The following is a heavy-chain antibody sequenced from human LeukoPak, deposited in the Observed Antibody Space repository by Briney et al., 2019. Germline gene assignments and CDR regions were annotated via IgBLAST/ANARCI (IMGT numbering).Heavy chain of an antibody. J-gene: IGHJ4*02. CDR1: GYTLTELS. V-gene: IGHV1-24*01. D-gene: IGHD2-2*01. Sequence: ASVKVSCKVSGYTLTELSMHWVRQAPGKGLEWMGGFDPEDGETIYAQKFQGRVTMTEDTSTDTAYMELSSLRSEDTAVYYCAASNQGYCSSTSCPPFDYWGQGTLVTVSS. CDR3: AASNQGYCSSTSCPPFDY. CDR2: FDPEDGET.